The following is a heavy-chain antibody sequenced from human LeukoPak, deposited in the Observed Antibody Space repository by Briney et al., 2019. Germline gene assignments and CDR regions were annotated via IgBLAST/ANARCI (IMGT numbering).Heavy chain of an antibody. Sequence: SETLSLTCSVSGGSISTYYWSWIRQPAGKGLECIAQIHTSGSTNFNPSLKSRVSISMATPNNQFSLMISSVTAADTAIYYCAGRGLSTGWTFDYWGHGTLVTVSS. D-gene: IGHD6-19*01. J-gene: IGHJ4*01. CDR2: IHTSGST. CDR1: GGSISTYY. V-gene: IGHV4-4*07. CDR3: AGRGLSTGWTFDY.